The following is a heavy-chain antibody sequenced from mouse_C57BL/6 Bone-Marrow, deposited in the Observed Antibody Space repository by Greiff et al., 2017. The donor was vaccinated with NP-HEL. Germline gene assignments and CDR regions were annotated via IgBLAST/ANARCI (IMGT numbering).Heavy chain of an antibody. D-gene: IGHD1-2*01. CDR1: GYSITSGYY. Sequence: EVQLQESGPGLVKPSQSLSLTCSVTGYSITSGYYWNWIRQFPGNKLEWMGYISYDGSNNYNPSLKNRISITRDTSKNQFFLKLNSVTTEDTATYYCARGYYGTWFAYWGQGTLVTVSA. CDR2: ISYDGSN. J-gene: IGHJ3*01. CDR3: ARGYYGTWFAY. V-gene: IGHV3-6*01.